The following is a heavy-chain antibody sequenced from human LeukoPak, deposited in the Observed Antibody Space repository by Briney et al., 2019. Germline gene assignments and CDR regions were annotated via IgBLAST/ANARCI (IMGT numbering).Heavy chain of an antibody. CDR2: IIPILGIA. CDR1: GGTFSSYT. Sequence: SVKVSCKASGGTFSSYTISWVRQAPGQGLECMGRIIPILGIANYAQKFQGRVTITADKSTSTAYMELSSLRSEDTAVYYCARDPWYCSSTSCYSDYYYYYYMDVWGKGTTVTVSS. J-gene: IGHJ6*03. CDR3: ARDPWYCSSTSCYSDYYYYYYMDV. D-gene: IGHD2-2*01. V-gene: IGHV1-69*04.